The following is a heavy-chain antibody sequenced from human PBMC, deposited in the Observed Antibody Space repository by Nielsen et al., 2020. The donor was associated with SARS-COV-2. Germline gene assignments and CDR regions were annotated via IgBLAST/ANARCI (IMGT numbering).Heavy chain of an antibody. CDR3: ARQSGRYSYYDILTGGFDY. J-gene: IGHJ4*02. D-gene: IGHD3-9*01. Sequence: WIRQPPGKGLEWIGYIYYSGSTYYNPSLKSRVTISVDTSKNQFSLKLSSVTAADTAVYYCARQSGRYSYYDILTGGFDYWGQGTLVTVSS. V-gene: IGHV4-39*01. CDR2: IYYSGST.